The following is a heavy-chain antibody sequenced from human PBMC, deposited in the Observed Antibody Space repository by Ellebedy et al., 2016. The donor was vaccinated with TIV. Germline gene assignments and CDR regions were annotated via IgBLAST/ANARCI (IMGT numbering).Heavy chain of an antibody. J-gene: IGHJ4*02. CDR3: AAGYNGGLYGIDY. D-gene: IGHD6-19*01. Sequence: PGGSLRLSCAASGFSFGIYSMFWVRQAPGKGLEWVSYITGSSSNIYNADSVKGRFTIFRDNAKYSLYLQMNSLRDEETAVYYCAAGYNGGLYGIDYWGQGTLVIVSS. V-gene: IGHV3-48*02. CDR2: ITGSSSNI. CDR1: GFSFGIYS.